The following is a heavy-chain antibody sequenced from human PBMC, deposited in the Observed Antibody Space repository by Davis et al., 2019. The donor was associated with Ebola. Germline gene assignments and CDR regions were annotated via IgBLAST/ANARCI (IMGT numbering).Heavy chain of an antibody. V-gene: IGHV1-18*04. J-gene: IGHJ6*02. CDR3: ARMAAAGTKLDV. CDR1: GYTFTSYG. D-gene: IGHD6-13*01. CDR2: ISTYNGNT. Sequence: AASVKVSCKASGYTFTSYGISWVRQAPRQGLEWMGWISTYNGNTNFAQKLQGRVTMTTDTSTSSAYIELRSLRSDDTAVYCCARMAAAGTKLDVWGQGTTVTVSS.